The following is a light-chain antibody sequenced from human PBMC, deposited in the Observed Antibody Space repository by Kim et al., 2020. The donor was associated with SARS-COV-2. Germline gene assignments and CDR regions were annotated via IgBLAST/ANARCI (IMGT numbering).Light chain of an antibody. J-gene: IGKJ2*01. V-gene: IGKV3-15*01. CDR2: GAF. Sequence: EIVMTQSPATLSVSPGERATLSCRASQSVSSNLAWYQQKPGQAPRLLIYGAFTRATGIPARFSGSGSGTEFTLTINSLQSEDFAVYYCQQYKSWPYTFGQGTKLEI. CDR3: QQYKSWPYT. CDR1: QSVSSN.